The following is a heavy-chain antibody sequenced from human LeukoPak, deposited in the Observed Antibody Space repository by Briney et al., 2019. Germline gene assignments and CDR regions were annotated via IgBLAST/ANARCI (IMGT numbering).Heavy chain of an antibody. CDR2: IKQDGSEN. V-gene: IGHV3-7*01. J-gene: IGHJ6*02. Sequence: GGSLRLSCAASGFTFSDYYMSWIRQAPGKGLEWVAIIKQDGSENYCVDSVKGRFTISRDNAKNSLYLQMNSLRAEDTAVYYCARDTLSGVLIGPRLDVWGQGTTVTVSS. D-gene: IGHD3-3*01. CDR1: GFTFSDYY. CDR3: ARDTLSGVLIGPRLDV.